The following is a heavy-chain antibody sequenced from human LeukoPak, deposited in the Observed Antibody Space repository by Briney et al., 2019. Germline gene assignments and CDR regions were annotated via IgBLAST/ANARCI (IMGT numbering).Heavy chain of an antibody. J-gene: IGHJ6*03. CDR3: ARGLGEQLVNYYYHMDV. V-gene: IGHV4-4*07. Sequence: SETLSLTCTVSGGSISSYYWSWIRQPAGKGLEWIGRIYTSGSTNYNPSLKSRVTMSVDTSKNQFSLKLSSVTAADTAVYYCARGLGEQLVNYYYHMDVWGKGTTVTVSS. CDR2: IYTSGST. D-gene: IGHD6-13*01. CDR1: GGSISSYY.